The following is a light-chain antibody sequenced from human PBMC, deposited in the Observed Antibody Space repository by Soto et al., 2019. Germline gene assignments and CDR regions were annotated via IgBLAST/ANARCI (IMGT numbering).Light chain of an antibody. V-gene: IGLV4-69*01. CDR2: LNSDGSH. CDR1: SGHSSYA. J-gene: IGLJ3*02. CDR3: QTWGTGIWV. Sequence: QLVLTQSPSASASLGASVKLTCTLSSGHSSYAIAWHQQQPEKGPRYLIKLNSDGSHSKGDGIPDRVSGSSSGAERYLTISSLQSEDEADYYCQTWGTGIWVFGGGTQLTVL.